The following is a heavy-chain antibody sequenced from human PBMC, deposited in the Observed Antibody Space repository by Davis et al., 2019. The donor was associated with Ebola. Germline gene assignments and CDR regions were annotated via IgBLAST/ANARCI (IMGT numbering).Heavy chain of an antibody. CDR2: IYSGGST. J-gene: IGHJ4*02. Sequence: GGSLRLSCAASGFTVSSNYMSWVRQAPGKGLEWVSVIYSGGSTYYADSVKGRFTISRHNSKNTLYLQMNSLRAEDTAVYYCAKGGITMIVAYYFDYWGQGTLVTVSS. CDR3: AKGGITMIVAYYFDY. D-gene: IGHD3-22*01. V-gene: IGHV3-53*04. CDR1: GFTVSSNY.